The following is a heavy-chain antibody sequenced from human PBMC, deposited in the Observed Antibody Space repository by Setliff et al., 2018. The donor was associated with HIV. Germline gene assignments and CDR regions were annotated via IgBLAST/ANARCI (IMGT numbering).Heavy chain of an antibody. CDR1: GGSLDGYY. CDR3: VRLTGISSGWYGGGYYFDY. J-gene: IGHJ4*02. CDR2: INHSGST. V-gene: IGHV4-34*01. Sequence: PSETLSLTCTVYGGSLDGYYWSWIRQPPGKGLEWIGEINHSGSTNYNPSLTSRVTISVDKSKNQFSLKLSSVTAADTAVYYCVRLTGISSGWYGGGYYFDYWGRGTLVTVSS. D-gene: IGHD6-19*01.